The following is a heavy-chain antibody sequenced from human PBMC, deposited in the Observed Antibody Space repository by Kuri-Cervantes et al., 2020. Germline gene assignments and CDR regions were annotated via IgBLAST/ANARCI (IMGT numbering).Heavy chain of an antibody. CDR3: ARDWGASGSTNAFDI. V-gene: IGHV3-74*01. J-gene: IGHJ3*02. CDR2: INGAGGST. D-gene: IGHD3-10*01. Sequence: GESLKISCAASGFAFSPYWMHWVRQAPGKGLVWVARINGAGGSTSYVDSVEGRFTVSRDNAKNTLYLQMNSLRAEDAAVYYCARDWGASGSTNAFDIWGQGTMVTVSS. CDR1: GFAFSPYW.